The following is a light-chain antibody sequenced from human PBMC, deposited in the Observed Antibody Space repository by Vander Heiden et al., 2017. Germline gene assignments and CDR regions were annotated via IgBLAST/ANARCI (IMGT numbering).Light chain of an antibody. Sequence: DIQITQSPFSLSASVGDRVTITCQARQDISNYLNWYQQQPGKAPKLLIYDASNLETGVPSRFSRSGSGTDFTFTISSLEHEDIATYYCQQYDNLPFTFGPGTKVDIK. CDR1: QDISNY. CDR3: QQYDNLPFT. V-gene: IGKV1-33*01. CDR2: DAS. J-gene: IGKJ3*01.